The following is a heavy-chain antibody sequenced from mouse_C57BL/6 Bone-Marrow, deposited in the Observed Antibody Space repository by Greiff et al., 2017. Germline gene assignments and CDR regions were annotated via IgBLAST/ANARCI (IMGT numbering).Heavy chain of an antibody. CDR3: ARDDYVLFAY. D-gene: IGHD2-4*01. Sequence: EVMLVESGGDLVKPGGSLKLSCAASGFTFSSYGMSWVRQTPDTRLEWVATISSGGSYTYYPDSVKGRFTISRDNAKNTLYLQMSSLKSEDTAMYYCARDDYVLFAYWGQGTLVTVSA. CDR2: ISSGGSYT. J-gene: IGHJ3*01. V-gene: IGHV5-6*01. CDR1: GFTFSSYG.